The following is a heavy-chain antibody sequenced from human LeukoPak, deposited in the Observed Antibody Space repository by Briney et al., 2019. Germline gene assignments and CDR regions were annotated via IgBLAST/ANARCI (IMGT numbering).Heavy chain of an antibody. CDR1: GFTFISYA. CDR3: TKSLDVVVSASDY. Sequence: PGGSLRLSCAASGFTFISYAMTWVRQPAGKGLEWVSGISGSGGSTYYADSVKGRFTISRDNSKNTLSLQMNTLRAEDTAVYYCTKSLDVVVSASDYWGQGTLVTVSS. CDR2: ISGSGGST. V-gene: IGHV3-23*01. J-gene: IGHJ4*02. D-gene: IGHD2-21*01.